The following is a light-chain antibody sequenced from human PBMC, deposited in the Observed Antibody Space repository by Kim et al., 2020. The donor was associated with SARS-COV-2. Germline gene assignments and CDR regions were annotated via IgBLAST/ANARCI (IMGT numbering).Light chain of an antibody. CDR2: DVS. CDR1: SSDVAGYKY. CDR3: SSYTSSSTYV. J-gene: IGLJ1*01. Sequence: QSALTQPASVSGSPGQSITISCSGTSSDVAGYKYVSWYQQHPGKAPKLMIYDVSKRPSGVSNRFSGSKSGNTASLTISGLQAEDEADYYCSSYTSSSTYVFGTGTQLTVL. V-gene: IGLV2-14*01.